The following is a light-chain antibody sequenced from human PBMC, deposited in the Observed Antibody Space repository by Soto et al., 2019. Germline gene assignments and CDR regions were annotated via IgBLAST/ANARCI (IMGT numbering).Light chain of an antibody. CDR2: GAS. J-gene: IGKJ1*01. V-gene: IGKV3-15*01. Sequence: EIVMTQSAAALSVSPGERGTLSCRASQSISSNLAWYQQKPGQAPRLLIYGASTRATGIPARFSGSGSGTEFTLTISSLQSEDFAVYYCQQYNNWPPWTFGQGTKVDIK. CDR1: QSISSN. CDR3: QQYNNWPPWT.